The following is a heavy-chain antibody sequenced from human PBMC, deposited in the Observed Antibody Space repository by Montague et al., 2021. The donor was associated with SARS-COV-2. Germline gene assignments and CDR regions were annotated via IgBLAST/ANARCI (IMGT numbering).Heavy chain of an antibody. CDR1: GGSFSSY. CDR3: ASHCGGGRCYFGMDV. J-gene: IGHJ6*02. CDR2: ISHGGGT. D-gene: IGHD2-15*01. V-gene: IGHV4-34*01. Sequence: SETLSLTCDVYGGSFSSYWSWIRQPPGRGLEWVGQISHGGGTNYNPSLKSRVAISVDTSKNLVSLKLSSVTAADTAVYYCASHCGGGRCYFGMDVWGQGTTVTVSS.